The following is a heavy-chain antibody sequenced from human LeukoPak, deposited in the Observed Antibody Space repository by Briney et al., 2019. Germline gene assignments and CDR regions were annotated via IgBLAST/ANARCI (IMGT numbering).Heavy chain of an antibody. D-gene: IGHD3-16*01. CDR3: TRGPLAYLEY. CDR2: IHYSGTT. V-gene: IGHV4-59*01. Sequence: SETLSLTCTVSGDSISSSYWSWIRQPPGKGLEWIGYIHYSGTTSYDSSLTSQVTISADTSNNRSSLKLSSVTAADTAVYYCTRGPLAYLEYWGQGTLVTVS. J-gene: IGHJ4*02. CDR1: GDSISSSY.